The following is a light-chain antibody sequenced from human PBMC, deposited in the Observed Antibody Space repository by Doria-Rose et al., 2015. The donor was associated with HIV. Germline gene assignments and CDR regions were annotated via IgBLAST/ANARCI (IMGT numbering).Light chain of an antibody. CDR3: HQYGTSWT. V-gene: IGKV3-20*01. J-gene: IGKJ1*01. CDR2: DGS. Sequence: TQSPGTLSLSPGERATLSCRASQSFSSTYLASYQQKPGQATSLLIYDGSTSATGIPDTLSASESRTDFTLTINRLEPEDIALYYCHQYGTSWTFGQGTKVEI. CDR1: QSFSSTY.